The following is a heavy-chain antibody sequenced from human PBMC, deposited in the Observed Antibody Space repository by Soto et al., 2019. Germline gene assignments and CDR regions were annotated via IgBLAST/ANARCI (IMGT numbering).Heavy chain of an antibody. V-gene: IGHV3-23*01. CDR1: GFTFSSYA. Sequence: GGSLRLSCAASGFTFSSYAMSWVRQAPGKGLEWVSAISGSGGSTYYADSVKGRFTTSRDNSKNTLYLQMNSLRAEDTAVYYCAKDLTGYPPYYYMDVWGKGTTVTVSS. CDR2: ISGSGGST. D-gene: IGHD3-9*01. J-gene: IGHJ6*03. CDR3: AKDLTGYPPYYYMDV.